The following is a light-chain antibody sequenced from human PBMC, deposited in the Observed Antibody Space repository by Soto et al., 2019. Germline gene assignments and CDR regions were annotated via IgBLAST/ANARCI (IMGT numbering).Light chain of an antibody. CDR2: KAS. CDR1: QGISSW. CDR3: QHYNSYSEA. V-gene: IGKV1-5*03. J-gene: IGKJ1*01. Sequence: DIQMTQSPASVSSSVGDRFTITCRASQGISSWLAWYQQKPGKAPKLLIYKASTVESGVPSRFSGSGSGTEFTLTISSLQPDDFATYYCQHYNSYSEAFGQGTKVDI.